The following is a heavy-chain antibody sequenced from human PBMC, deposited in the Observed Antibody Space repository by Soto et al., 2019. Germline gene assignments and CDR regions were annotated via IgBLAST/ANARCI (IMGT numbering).Heavy chain of an antibody. CDR2: INTIGGDT. CDR1: GYTFTSFY. CDR3: ARDSGGNGYNVDY. Sequence: ASVKVSCKTSGYTFTSFYVHWVRRAPGQGLEWMGVINTIGGDTTYAQRFQGRVTMTRDTATSTVHLEVTSLTSDDTATYYCARDSGGNGYNVDYWGQGTLVTVSS. D-gene: IGHD5-12*01. V-gene: IGHV1-46*01. J-gene: IGHJ4*02.